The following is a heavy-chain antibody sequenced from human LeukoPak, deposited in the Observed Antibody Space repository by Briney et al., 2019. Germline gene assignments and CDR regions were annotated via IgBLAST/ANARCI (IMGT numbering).Heavy chain of an antibody. D-gene: IGHD5-24*01. CDR2: IWSDSSSK. CDR1: GFNFGFFG. V-gene: IGHV3-33*03. Sequence: GTSLRLSCVGSGFNFGFFGMHWVRQAPGKGLEWVANIWSDSSSKYYADSVKGRFIISRENQKNTVYLEMNNLSVEDTAVYYCAKSFRDLKTYKYYYYYDVWGKGTTVTVAS. J-gene: IGHJ6*03. CDR3: AKSFRDLKTYKYYYYYDV.